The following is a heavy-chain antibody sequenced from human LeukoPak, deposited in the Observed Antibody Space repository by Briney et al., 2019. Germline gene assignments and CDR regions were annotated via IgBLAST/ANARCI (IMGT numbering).Heavy chain of an antibody. CDR3: AKSIPTIAVAVSTRQ. V-gene: IGHV3-30*02. CDR2: IRNDGSDK. J-gene: IGHJ4*02. CDR1: GFTFGGSG. D-gene: IGHD6-19*01. Sequence: PGGSLRLSCAASGFTFGGSGMHWVRQAPGKGLEWVAFIRNDGSDKHYADSVKGRFTISRDNSKNTLYLQMNSLRAEDTAVYYCAKSIPTIAVAVSTRQWGQGTLVTVSS.